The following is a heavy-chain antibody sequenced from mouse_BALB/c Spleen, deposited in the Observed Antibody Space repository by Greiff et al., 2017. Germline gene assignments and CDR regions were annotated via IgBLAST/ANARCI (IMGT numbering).Heavy chain of an antibody. CDR2: ISSGSSTI. D-gene: IGHD1-1*01. Sequence: EVMLVESGGGLVQPGGSRKLSCAASGFTFSSFGMHWVRQAPEKGLEWVAYISSGSSTIYYADTVKGRFTISRDNPKNTLFLQMTSLRSEDTAMYYCARGIYGSSFAYWGQGTLVTVSA. V-gene: IGHV5-17*02. CDR3: ARGIYGSSFAY. J-gene: IGHJ3*01. CDR1: GFTFSSFG.